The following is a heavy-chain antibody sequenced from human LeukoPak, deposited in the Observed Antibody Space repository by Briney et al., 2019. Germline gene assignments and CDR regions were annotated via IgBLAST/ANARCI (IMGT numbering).Heavy chain of an antibody. CDR2: ISGSGGST. Sequence: GGSLRLSCAASGFTFSSYAMSWVRQAPGKGLEWVSAISGSGGSTYYADSVKGRFTISRDNSKNTLYLQMNSLRAEDTAVYYCASAPRIYYYFDYWGQGTLVTVSS. D-gene: IGHD1-26*01. CDR1: GFTFSSYA. V-gene: IGHV3-23*01. J-gene: IGHJ4*02. CDR3: ASAPRIYYYFDY.